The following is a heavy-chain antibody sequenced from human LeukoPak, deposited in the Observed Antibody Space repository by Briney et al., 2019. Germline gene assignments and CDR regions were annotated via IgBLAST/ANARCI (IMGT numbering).Heavy chain of an antibody. Sequence: GGSLRLSCAASGFSFTNSWMTWVRQAPGKGLEWVANIKQDGSDKYYVDPVKGRFTVSRDNAKNSLFLQMNNLRVDETAVYYCGRGGYTSSWYWVDWGQGTQVTVSS. CDR3: GRGGYTSSWYWVD. CDR1: GFSFTNSW. J-gene: IGHJ4*02. CDR2: IKQDGSDK. V-gene: IGHV3-7*01. D-gene: IGHD6-13*01.